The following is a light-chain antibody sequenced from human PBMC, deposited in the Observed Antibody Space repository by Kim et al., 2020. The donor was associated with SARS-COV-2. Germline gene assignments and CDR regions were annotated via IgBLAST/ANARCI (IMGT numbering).Light chain of an antibody. CDR3: NSRDSSGNHVV. V-gene: IGLV3-19*01. CDR2: GKN. CDR1: SLRSYY. J-gene: IGLJ2*01. Sequence: LGQTVRITCQGDSLRSYYASWYQQKPGQAPVLVIYGKNNRPSGIPDRFSGSSSGNTASLSITGAQAEDEADYYCNSRDSSGNHVVFGGGTKLTVL.